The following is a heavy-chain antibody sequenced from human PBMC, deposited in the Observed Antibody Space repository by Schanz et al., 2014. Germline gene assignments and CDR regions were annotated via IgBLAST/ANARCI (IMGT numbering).Heavy chain of an antibody. CDR1: GFTFTSYS. V-gene: IGHV3-30*02. Sequence: QVQLVQSGGGVVQPGGSLRLSCAASGFTFTSYSMHWVRQAPGGGLEWGAFIRYDGSSKNYADSVRGRFTISRDDSKNTLYLQMNSLRPEDTAVYYCAKEDRNHNSDYVYWGQGTLVTVSS. CDR2: IRYDGSSK. D-gene: IGHD3-22*01. CDR3: AKEDRNHNSDYVY. J-gene: IGHJ4*02.